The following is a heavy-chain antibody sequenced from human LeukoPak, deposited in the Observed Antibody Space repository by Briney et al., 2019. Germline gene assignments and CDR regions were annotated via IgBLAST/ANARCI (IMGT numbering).Heavy chain of an antibody. CDR1: GFTFRTYA. V-gene: IGHV3-23*01. J-gene: IGHJ6*03. CDR2: IGVSGST. Sequence: RGSRTPSCAASGFTFRTYAMSWVRQAPGKGLEWVSGIGVSGSTYYADSVKGRFTISRDNSKNTLYLQINSLRVEDTAVYYCATTVVRASNYMEVSGKGTTVTVSS. CDR3: ATTVVRASNYMEV. D-gene: IGHD1-26*01.